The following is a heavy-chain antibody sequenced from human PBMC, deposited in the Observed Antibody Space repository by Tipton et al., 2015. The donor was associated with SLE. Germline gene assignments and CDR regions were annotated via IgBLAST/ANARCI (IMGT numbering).Heavy chain of an antibody. Sequence: TLSLTCTVSGGSISSGSYYWSWIRQPAGKGLEWIGYIYASGSTNYNPSLKSRVTMSVDTSKNQLSLKLTSVTAADTAVYYCARGPSGNSGYEPMDVWGKGTTVTVAS. CDR3: ARGPSGNSGYEPMDV. CDR2: IYASGST. V-gene: IGHV4-61*09. J-gene: IGHJ6*04. CDR1: GGSISSGSYY. D-gene: IGHD5-12*01.